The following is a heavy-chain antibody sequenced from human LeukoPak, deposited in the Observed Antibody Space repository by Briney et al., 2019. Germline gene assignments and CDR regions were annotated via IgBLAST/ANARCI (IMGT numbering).Heavy chain of an antibody. V-gene: IGHV3-15*01. CDR3: TTDFRYDQHGYYFDY. CDR1: GFTFSNAW. CDR2: IKSKTDGGTT. Sequence: PGGSLRLSCAASGFTFSNAWMSWVRQAPGKGLEWVGRIKSKTDGGTTDYAAPVKGRFTISRDDSKNTLYLQMNSLKTEDTAVYYCTTDFRYDQHGYYFDYWGQGTLVTVSS. J-gene: IGHJ4*02. D-gene: IGHD1-14*01.